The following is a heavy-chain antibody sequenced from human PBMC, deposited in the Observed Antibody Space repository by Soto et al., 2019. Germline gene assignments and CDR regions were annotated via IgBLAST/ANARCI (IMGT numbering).Heavy chain of an antibody. Sequence: PGGSLRLSCAASGFTFSSYAMSWVRQAPGKGLEWVSAISGSGGSPYYADSVKGRFTISRDNSKNTLYLQMNSLRAEDTAVYYCAKRINGDYYYYGMDVWGQGTTVTVSS. D-gene: IGHD3-10*01. V-gene: IGHV3-23*01. J-gene: IGHJ6*02. CDR1: GFTFSSYA. CDR3: AKRINGDYYYYGMDV. CDR2: ISGSGGSP.